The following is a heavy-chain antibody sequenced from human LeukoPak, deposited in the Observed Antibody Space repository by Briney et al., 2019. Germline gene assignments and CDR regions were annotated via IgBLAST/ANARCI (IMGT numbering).Heavy chain of an antibody. CDR1: GFTFSSYS. CDR2: IRSSSSYI. J-gene: IGHJ4*02. V-gene: IGHV3-21*01. CDR3: ASPITMVRGVDEEN. Sequence: GGSLRLSCAASGFTFSSYSMNWVRQAPGKGLEWVSSIRSSSSYIYYADSVKGRFTISRDNAKNSLYLQMNSLRAEDTAVYYCASPITMVRGVDEENWGQRTLVTVSS. D-gene: IGHD3-10*01.